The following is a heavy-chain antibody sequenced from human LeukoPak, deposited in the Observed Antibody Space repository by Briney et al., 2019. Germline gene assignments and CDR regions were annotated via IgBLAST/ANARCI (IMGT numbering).Heavy chain of an antibody. CDR1: GYTFTSYD. V-gene: IGHV1-8*01. CDR3: AKRGAMVRGKRYYYYMDV. J-gene: IGHJ6*03. CDR2: MNPNSGNT. Sequence: GASVKVSCKASGYTFTSYDINWVRQATGQGLEWMGWMNPNSGNTGYAQKFQGRVTMTRNTSISTAYMELSSLRSEDTAVYYCAKRGAMVRGKRYYYYMDVWGKGTTVTVSS. D-gene: IGHD3-10*01.